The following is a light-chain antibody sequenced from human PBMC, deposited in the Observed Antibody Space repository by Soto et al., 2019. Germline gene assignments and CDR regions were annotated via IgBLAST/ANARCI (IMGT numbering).Light chain of an antibody. CDR1: QNISLY. J-gene: IGKJ3*01. V-gene: IGKV1-33*01. CDR3: QHYENLPFT. Sequence: DIQMTQSPSSVSASVGDRVTITCQASQNISLYLNWYQQRPGRAPKLLIYDASTLETGVPSRFSGSGSGTDFTFTISSLQPEDIGTYYCQHYENLPFTFGPGAKVEI. CDR2: DAS.